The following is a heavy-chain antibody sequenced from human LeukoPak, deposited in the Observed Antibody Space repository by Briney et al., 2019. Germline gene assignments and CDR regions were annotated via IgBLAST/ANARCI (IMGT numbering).Heavy chain of an antibody. CDR2: IHYTGTT. J-gene: IGHJ4*02. V-gene: IGHV4-59*01. CDR3: ARYSSGISGSYYFGY. D-gene: IGHD3-10*01. Sequence: SETLSLTCTVSGGSITNYYWSWIRQPPGKGLEWIGWIHYTGTTAYSPSLKSRVAISVDTSKSQLSLSLSSVTAADTAVYYCARYSSGISGSYYFGYWGQGTLVAVSS. CDR1: GGSITNYY.